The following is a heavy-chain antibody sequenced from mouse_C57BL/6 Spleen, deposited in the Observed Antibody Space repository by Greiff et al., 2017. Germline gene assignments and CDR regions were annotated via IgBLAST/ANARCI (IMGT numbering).Heavy chain of an antibody. CDR3: TRSKAWFAY. CDR2: IDPETGGT. Sequence: QVQLKESGAELVRPGASVTLSCKASGYTFTDYEMHWVKPTPVHGLEWIGAIDPETGGTAYNQKFKGKAILTADKSSSTAYMELRSLTSEDSAVYYCTRSKAWFAYWGQGTLVTVSA. D-gene: IGHD1-3*01. J-gene: IGHJ3*01. CDR1: GYTFTDYE. V-gene: IGHV1-15*01.